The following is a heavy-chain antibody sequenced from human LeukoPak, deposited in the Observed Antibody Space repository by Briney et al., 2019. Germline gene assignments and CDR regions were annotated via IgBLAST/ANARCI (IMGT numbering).Heavy chain of an antibody. CDR2: MNPNSGNT. Sequence: ASVKVSCKASGYTFTSYGISWVRQAPGQGLEWMGWMNPNSGNTGYAQKFQGRVTMTRNTSISTAYMELSSLRSEDTAVYYCASGSSSWDYNWFDPWGQGTLVTVSS. D-gene: IGHD6-13*01. J-gene: IGHJ5*02. V-gene: IGHV1-8*02. CDR1: GYTFTSYG. CDR3: ASGSSSWDYNWFDP.